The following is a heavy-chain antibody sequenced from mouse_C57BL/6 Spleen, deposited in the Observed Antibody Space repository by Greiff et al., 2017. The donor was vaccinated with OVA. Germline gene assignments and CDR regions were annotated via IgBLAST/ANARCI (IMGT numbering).Heavy chain of an antibody. CDR3: ARPLGREGAMDY. CDR1: GYTFTSYW. CDR2: IHPNSGST. V-gene: IGHV1-64*01. D-gene: IGHD4-1*01. J-gene: IGHJ4*01. Sequence: VQLQQPGAELVKPGASVKLSCKASGYTFTSYWMHWVKQRPGQGLEWIGMIHPNSGSTNYNEKFKSKATLTVDKSSSTAYMQLSSLTSEDSAVYYFARPLGREGAMDYWGQGTSVTVSS.